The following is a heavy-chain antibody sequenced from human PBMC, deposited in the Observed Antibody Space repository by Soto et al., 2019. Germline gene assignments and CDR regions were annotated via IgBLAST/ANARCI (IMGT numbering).Heavy chain of an antibody. J-gene: IGHJ6*03. CDR3: ARGVDYYYYMDV. D-gene: IGHD2-15*01. CDR2: INHSGST. CDR1: GGSFSGYY. V-gene: IGHV4-34*01. Sequence: SETLSLTCAVYGGSFSGYYWSWIRQPPGKGLEWIGEINHSGSTNYNPSLKSRVTISVDTSKNQFSLKLSSVTAADTAVYYCARGVDYYYYMDVWGKGTTVTVS.